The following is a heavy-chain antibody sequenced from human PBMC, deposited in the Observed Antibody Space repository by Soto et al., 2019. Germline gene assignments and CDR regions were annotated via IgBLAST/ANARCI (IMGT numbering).Heavy chain of an antibody. CDR2: IYPLDSDT. V-gene: IGHV5-51*01. J-gene: IGHJ4*01. CDR1: GYDFSTYW. D-gene: IGHD3-10*01. Sequence: VESLKISCKGSGYDFSTYWIAWVRQNPGQGLEWMGIIYPLDSDTRYSPSFQGQATISADESISTAYLQWNSLKASDTAIYYCGRGVQWGSTYFDCWGAGTLVPHSP. CDR3: GRGVQWGSTYFDC.